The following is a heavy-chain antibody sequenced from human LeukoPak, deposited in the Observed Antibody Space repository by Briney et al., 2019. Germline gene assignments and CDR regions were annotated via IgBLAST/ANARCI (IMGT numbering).Heavy chain of an antibody. CDR2: ISAYNGNT. D-gene: IGHD6-19*01. V-gene: IGHV1-18*01. CDR1: GYTLTELS. J-gene: IGHJ4*02. Sequence: GASVKVSCKVSGYTLTELSMHWVRQAPGQGLEWMGWISAYNGNTNYAQKLQGRVTMTTDTSTSTAYMELRSLRSDDTAVYYCARDGSGWYQNWGQGTLVTVSS. CDR3: ARDGSGWYQN.